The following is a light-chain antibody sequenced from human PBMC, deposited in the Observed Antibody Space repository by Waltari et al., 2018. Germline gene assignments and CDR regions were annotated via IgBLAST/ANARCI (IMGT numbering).Light chain of an antibody. CDR1: QSVGRT. J-gene: IGKJ1*01. V-gene: IGKV3-15*01. CDR3: QQYTERWT. Sequence: DIVRTQSRVTLSVSPGSRATLACRASQSVGRTLAWYQQKPGQAPRLLIYGVSTRATVIPARFSGSGSGTEFTLTISSLQSEDFAVYYCQQYTERWTFGQGTKVEVK. CDR2: GVS.